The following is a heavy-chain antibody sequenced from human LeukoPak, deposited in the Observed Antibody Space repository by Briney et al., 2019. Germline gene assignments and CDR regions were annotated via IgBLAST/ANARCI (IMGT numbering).Heavy chain of an antibody. V-gene: IGHV4-39*07. CDR1: GDTIISTTYC. Sequence: SETLSLTCNVSGDTIISTTYCWVWIRQPPGKGLEWIGSIYSSGTTYYNASLKGRVTILVDTSKNQFSLKLSSVTAADTAVYYCATRKLGNDYWGQGTLVTVSS. J-gene: IGHJ4*02. D-gene: IGHD7-27*01. CDR2: IYSSGTT. CDR3: ATRKLGNDY.